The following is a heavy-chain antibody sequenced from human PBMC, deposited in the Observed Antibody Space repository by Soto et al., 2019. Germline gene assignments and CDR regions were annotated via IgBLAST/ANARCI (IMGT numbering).Heavy chain of an antibody. J-gene: IGHJ4*02. CDR1: GGSISSGGYY. Sequence: QVQLQESGPGLVKPSQTLSLTCTVSGGSISSGGYYWSWIRQHPGKGLEWIGYIYYSGSTYYNPSLKIRVSILVDSSKNQFSLKLSSVAAADTAVYYCARDSMRYGDYFDYWGQGTLVTVSS. CDR3: ARDSMRYGDYFDY. V-gene: IGHV4-31*03. CDR2: IYYSGST. D-gene: IGHD4-17*01.